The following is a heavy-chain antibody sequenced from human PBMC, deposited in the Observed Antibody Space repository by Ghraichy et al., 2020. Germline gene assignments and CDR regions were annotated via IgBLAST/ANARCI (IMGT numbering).Heavy chain of an antibody. J-gene: IGHJ6*02. V-gene: IGHV4-4*07. D-gene: IGHD1-7*01. CDR2: FYTSGDT. CDR1: GGSISSYY. Sequence: SETLSLTCTVSGGSISSYYWSWIRQPAGKGLEWIGRFYTSGDTNYNPSLKSRVTMSIDTSKNQFSLKLSSVTAAATAVYYCSRDELRPARGYYGMDVWGQGTTVTVSS. CDR3: SRDELRPARGYYGMDV.